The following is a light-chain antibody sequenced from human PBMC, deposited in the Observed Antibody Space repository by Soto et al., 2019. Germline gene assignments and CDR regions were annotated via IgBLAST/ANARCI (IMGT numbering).Light chain of an antibody. CDR1: SSNIGGNS. CDR3: VSWDSSLSAYV. CDR2: DDN. Sequence: QSVLTQPPSVSAAPGQKVTISCSGSSSNIGGNSVSWYQQLPGTAPKLLIYDDNKRPSGIPDRFSGSKSGTSATLGITGFQTGDEAVYYCVSWDSSLSAYVFGTGTKVTVL. V-gene: IGLV1-51*01. J-gene: IGLJ1*01.